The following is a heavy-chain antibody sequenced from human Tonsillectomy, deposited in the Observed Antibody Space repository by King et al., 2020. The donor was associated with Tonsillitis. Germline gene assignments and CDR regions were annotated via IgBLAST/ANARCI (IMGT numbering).Heavy chain of an antibody. V-gene: IGHV3-7*01. D-gene: IGHD4-17*01. Sequence: VQLVESGGGLVQPGGSLRLSCTASGFTFSRYWMSWVRQAPGKGLEWVANIKEDGSEEDYVDSVRGRFTLSRDNAKNALYLQMNSLRAEDTALYYCAGVSYGPQSGYGMDVWGQGTTVTVSS. CDR1: GFTFSRYW. CDR3: AGVSYGPQSGYGMDV. CDR2: IKEDGSEE. J-gene: IGHJ6*02.